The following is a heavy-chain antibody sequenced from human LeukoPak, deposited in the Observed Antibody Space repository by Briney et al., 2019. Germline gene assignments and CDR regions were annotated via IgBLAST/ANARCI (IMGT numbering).Heavy chain of an antibody. D-gene: IGHD6-19*01. V-gene: IGHV1-69*05. CDR3: ARGGAEAVAGSLDF. J-gene: IGHJ4*02. Sequence: ASVNVSCKASGDTFKKYAIHWVRQAPRQGLEWLGGIIPVFGTPNYAQEFQGRVTISTDESTTTGYMQLSSLKSEDTAVYYCARGGAEAVAGSLDFWGQGTLVTVSS. CDR1: GDTFKKYA. CDR2: IIPVFGTP.